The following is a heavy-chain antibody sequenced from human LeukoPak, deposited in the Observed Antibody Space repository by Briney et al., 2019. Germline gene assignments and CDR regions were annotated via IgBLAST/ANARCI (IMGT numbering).Heavy chain of an antibody. CDR3: ATDLNYYDSSGYVFDY. CDR2: FDPEDGET. Sequence: GASVKVSCKVSGYTLTELSMHRVRQAPGKGLEWMGGFDPEDGETIYAQKFQGRVTMTEDASTDTAYMELSSLRSEDTAVYYCATDLNYYDSSGYVFDYWGQGTLVTVSS. D-gene: IGHD3-22*01. V-gene: IGHV1-24*01. J-gene: IGHJ4*02. CDR1: GYTLTELS.